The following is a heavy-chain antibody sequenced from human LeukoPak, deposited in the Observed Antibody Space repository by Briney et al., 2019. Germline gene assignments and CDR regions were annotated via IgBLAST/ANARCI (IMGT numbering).Heavy chain of an antibody. V-gene: IGHV3-23*01. J-gene: IGHJ6*02. CDR2: ISGSGGST. CDR1: GFTFSSYA. Sequence: PGGSPRLSCAASGFTFSSYAMSWVRQAPGKGLEWVSAISGSGGSTYYADSVKGRFTISRDNSKNTLYLQMNSLGAEDTAVYYCAAYGSGSYYRYYGMDVWGQGTTVTVSS. D-gene: IGHD3-10*01. CDR3: AAYGSGSYYRYYGMDV.